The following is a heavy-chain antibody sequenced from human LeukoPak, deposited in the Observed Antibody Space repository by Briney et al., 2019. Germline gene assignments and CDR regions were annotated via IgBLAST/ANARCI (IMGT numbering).Heavy chain of an antibody. CDR1: GFTFSNYW. Sequence: PGGSLRLSCAASGFTFSNYWMSWVRQAPGKGLEWVANIKQDGSEKYYVDSVKGRFTISGDNAKNSLYVQMNSLRAEDTAVYYCARLRGLYSDTNRYQTALDCWGQGTLVTVSS. CDR3: ARLRGLYSDTNRYQTALDC. CDR2: IKQDGSEK. V-gene: IGHV3-7*01. J-gene: IGHJ4*02. D-gene: IGHD1-26*01.